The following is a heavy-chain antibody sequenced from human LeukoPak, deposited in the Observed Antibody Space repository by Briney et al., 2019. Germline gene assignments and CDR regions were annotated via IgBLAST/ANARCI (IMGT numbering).Heavy chain of an antibody. CDR3: ATRTADYYDSSGYSNNFDY. D-gene: IGHD3-22*01. Sequence: ASVTVSCKVSGYTLTELSMHWVRQAPGKGLEWMGGFDPEDGETIYAQKFQGRVTMTEDTSTDTAYMELSSLRSEDTAVYYCATRTADYYDSSGYSNNFDYWGQGTLVTVSS. CDR1: GYTLTELS. CDR2: FDPEDGET. J-gene: IGHJ4*02. V-gene: IGHV1-24*01.